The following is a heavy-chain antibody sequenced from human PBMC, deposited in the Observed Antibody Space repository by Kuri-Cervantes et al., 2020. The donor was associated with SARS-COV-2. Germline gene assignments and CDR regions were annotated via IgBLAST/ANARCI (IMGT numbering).Heavy chain of an antibody. J-gene: IGHJ6*03. CDR1: GGTFSSYA. V-gene: IGHV7-4-1*02. D-gene: IGHD5-18*01. CDR2: INTNTGNP. Sequence: ASVKVSCKASGGTFSSYAISWVRQAPGQGLEWMGWINTNTGNPTYAQGFTGRFVFSLDTSVSTAYLQISSLKAEDTAVYYCARDSDGYSYGYYYYYYYMEVWGKGTTVTVSS. CDR3: ARDSDGYSYGYYYYYYYMEV.